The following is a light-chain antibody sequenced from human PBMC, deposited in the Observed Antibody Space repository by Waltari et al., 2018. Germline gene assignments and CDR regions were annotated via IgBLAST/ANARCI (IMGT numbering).Light chain of an antibody. CDR3: TSQTLDGVVL. J-gene: IGLJ3*02. Sequence: QSALTQPASLSGSPGQSITISCTGIGSAIDDSDFVSWYHPNPGKAPRVTIYDVTNRPSGISARFSASKAANAASLTISGLQPEDEGDYYCTSQTLDGVVLFGGGTQVTVL. CDR2: DVT. CDR1: GSAIDDSDF. V-gene: IGLV2-14*03.